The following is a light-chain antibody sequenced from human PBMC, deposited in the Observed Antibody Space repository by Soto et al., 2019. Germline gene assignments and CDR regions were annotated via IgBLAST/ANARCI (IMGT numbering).Light chain of an antibody. CDR1: SSDVGGYNY. J-gene: IGLJ2*01. CDR2: DVS. Sequence: SAPTQPASVSGSPGQSITISCTGTSSDVGGYNYVSWYQQHPGKAPKLMIYDVSNRPSGVSNRFSGSKSGNTASLTISGLQAEDEADYYCSSYTSSSTYVVFGGGTKVTVL. V-gene: IGLV2-14*01. CDR3: SSYTSSSTYVV.